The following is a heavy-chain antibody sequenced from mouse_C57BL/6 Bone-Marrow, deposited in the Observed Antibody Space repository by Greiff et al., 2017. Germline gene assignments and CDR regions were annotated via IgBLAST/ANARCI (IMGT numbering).Heavy chain of an antibody. Sequence: VHVKQSGAELVRPGASVKLSCTASGFNIKDDYMHWVKQRPEQGLEWIGWIDPENGDTEYASKFQGKATITADTSSNTAYLQLSSLTSEDTAVYYCTYTIGFAYWGQGTLVTVSA. CDR1: GFNIKDDY. J-gene: IGHJ3*01. CDR2: IDPENGDT. V-gene: IGHV14-4*01. CDR3: TYTIGFAY. D-gene: IGHD5-1-1*01.